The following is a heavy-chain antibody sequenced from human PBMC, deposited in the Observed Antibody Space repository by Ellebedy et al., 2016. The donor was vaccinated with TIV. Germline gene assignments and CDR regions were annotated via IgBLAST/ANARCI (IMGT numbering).Heavy chain of an antibody. CDR3: AEMGVRVPDAFDI. J-gene: IGHJ3*02. CDR1: GITFSSHA. V-gene: IGHV3-66*01. CDR2: FFSGGNT. Sequence: GESLKISCAASGITFSSHAISWVRQAPGKGLEWVSVFFSGGNTYYADSVKGRFIISRDNSENTLYLHMNSLRGEDTAVYYCAEMGVRVPDAFDIWGQGTMVTVSS. D-gene: IGHD5-24*01.